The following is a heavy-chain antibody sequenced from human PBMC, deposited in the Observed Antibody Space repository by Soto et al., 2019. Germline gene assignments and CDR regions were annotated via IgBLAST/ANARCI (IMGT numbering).Heavy chain of an antibody. V-gene: IGHV1-58*01. Sequence: ASVKVSCKASGFTFTSSAVQWVRQARGQRLEWIGWIVVGSGNTNYAQKFQERVTISRDMSTSTAYMELSSLRSEDTAVYYCAADPYYYDSSGFYYPSDYWGQGTLVTVSS. CDR1: GFTFTSSA. D-gene: IGHD3-22*01. CDR3: AADPYYYDSSGFYYPSDY. J-gene: IGHJ4*02. CDR2: IVVGSGNT.